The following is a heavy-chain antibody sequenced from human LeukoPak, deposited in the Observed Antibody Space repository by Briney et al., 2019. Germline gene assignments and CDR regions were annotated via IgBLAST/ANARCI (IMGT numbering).Heavy chain of an antibody. V-gene: IGHV1-69*13. D-gene: IGHD2-2*01. CDR2: IIPIFGTA. CDR3: ARSCSSTSCSWFDP. Sequence: SVKVSCKASGGTFSSYAISWVRQAPGQGLEWMGGIIPIFGTANYAQKFQGRVTITADESTSTAYMELSSLRSEDTAVYYCARSCSSTSCSWFDPWGQGTLVTVSS. CDR1: GGTFSSYA. J-gene: IGHJ5*02.